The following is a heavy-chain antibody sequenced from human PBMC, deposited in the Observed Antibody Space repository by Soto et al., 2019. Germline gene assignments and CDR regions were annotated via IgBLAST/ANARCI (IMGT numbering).Heavy chain of an antibody. CDR3: ENAPSYDSSGYSQTYFDY. J-gene: IGHJ4*02. V-gene: IGHV3-23*01. CDR2: ISGSGGST. D-gene: IGHD3-22*01. CDR1: GFTFSSYA. Sequence: GGSLRLSCAASGFTFSSYAMSWVRQAPGKGLEWVSAISGSGGSTYYADSVKGRFTISRDNSKNTLYLQMNSLRAEDTAVYYCENAPSYDSSGYSQTYFDYWGQGTLVTVSS.